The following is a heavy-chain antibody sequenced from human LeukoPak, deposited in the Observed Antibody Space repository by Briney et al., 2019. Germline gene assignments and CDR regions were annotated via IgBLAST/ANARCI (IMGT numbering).Heavy chain of an antibody. J-gene: IGHJ4*02. CDR3: ARKENVYYYFDY. D-gene: IGHD3-10*01. CDR1: GYSITSSSW. V-gene: IGHV4-28*01. Sequence: SDTLSLTCAVSGYSITSSSWWGWIRQPPGKGLEWIGYIYHSGTTYYNPSLQSRVAMSVDTSKNQFSLKLSSVTAVDTAVYYCARKENVYYYFDYWGQGTLVTVSS. CDR2: IYHSGTT.